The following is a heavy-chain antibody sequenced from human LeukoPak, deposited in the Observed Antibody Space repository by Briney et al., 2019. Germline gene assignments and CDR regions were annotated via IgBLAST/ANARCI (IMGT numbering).Heavy chain of an antibody. CDR1: GTSFTNYG. D-gene: IGHD2/OR15-2a*01. V-gene: IGHV1-18*01. CDR3: ARGEYPNDY. J-gene: IGHJ4*02. CDR2: ISAHNGDT. Sequence: ASVKVSCKVVGTSFTNYGITWVRQAPGQGLEWMAWISAHNGDTNVGQNFQGRVTMTTDTSTSTAYMELRSLRSDDTAMYYCARGEYPNDYWGQGTLVTVSS.